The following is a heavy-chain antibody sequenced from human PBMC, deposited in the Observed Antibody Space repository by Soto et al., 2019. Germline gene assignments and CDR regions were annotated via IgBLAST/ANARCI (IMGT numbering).Heavy chain of an antibody. J-gene: IGHJ4*02. D-gene: IGHD5-18*01. CDR2: IIPIFGTA. V-gene: IGHV1-69*12. Sequence: QVQLVQSGAEVKKPGSSVKVSCKASGGTFSSYAISWVRQAPGQGLEWMGGIIPIFGTANYAQKFQGRVTITAAESTSTGYMGLSSLRSEDTAVYYCAVGWDTAILDKDYWGQGTLVTVSS. CDR3: AVGWDTAILDKDY. CDR1: GGTFSSYA.